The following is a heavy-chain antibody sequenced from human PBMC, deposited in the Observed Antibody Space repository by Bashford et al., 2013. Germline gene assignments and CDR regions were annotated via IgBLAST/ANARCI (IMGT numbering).Heavy chain of an antibody. CDR2: INPNSGGT. CDR1: GYTFTGYY. Sequence: ASVKVSCKSSGYTFTGYYIHWVRQAPGQGLEWMGWINPNSGGTNYAQRFQGRVTMTRDTSISTAYMELSRLRSEDTAVYYCASEGLDYDSSGYYSYWGQGTLVTVSS. D-gene: IGHD3-22*01. V-gene: IGHV1-2*02. CDR3: ASEGLDYDSSGYYSY. J-gene: IGHJ4*02.